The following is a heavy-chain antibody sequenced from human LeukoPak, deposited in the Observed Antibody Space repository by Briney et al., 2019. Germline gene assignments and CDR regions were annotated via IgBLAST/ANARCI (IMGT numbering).Heavy chain of an antibody. D-gene: IGHD2-2*01. V-gene: IGHV6-1*01. J-gene: IGHJ5*02. CDR1: GDSVSSNSVT. Sequence: SQTLSLTCAISGDSVSSNSVTWNWIRQSPSRGLEWLGRTHYRSTWYNDYAVSVRGRITVNPDTSKNQFSLHLNSVTPEDTAVYYCARRLTQYDCFDPWGQGILDTVSS. CDR2: THYRSTWYN. CDR3: ARRLTQYDCFDP.